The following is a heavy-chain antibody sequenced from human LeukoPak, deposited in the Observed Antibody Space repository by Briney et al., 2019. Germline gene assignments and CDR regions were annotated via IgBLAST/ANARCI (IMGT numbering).Heavy chain of an antibody. CDR1: GFTVSSNY. Sequence: GGSLRLSCVASGFTVSSNYMNWVRQAPGKGLEWVSLIYSGGSTHYADSSKGRFTISRDNSKNTLYLQMNSLRAEDTAVDYCARGGDSSYYGDYWGQGTLVTVSS. J-gene: IGHJ4*02. D-gene: IGHD3-22*01. V-gene: IGHV3-66*01. CDR3: ARGGDSSYYGDY. CDR2: IYSGGST.